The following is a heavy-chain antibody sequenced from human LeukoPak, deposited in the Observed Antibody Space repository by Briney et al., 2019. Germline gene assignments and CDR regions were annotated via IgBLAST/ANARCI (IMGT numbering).Heavy chain of an antibody. V-gene: IGHV1-69*16. J-gene: IGHJ6*02. CDR2: IIPILAAA. CDR1: GGTFMRHS. Sequence: SVKVSCKASGGTFMRHSISWVRQAPGQGLEWMGGIIPILAAADYPQKYQGRVTITTDESTSTVFMELSSLRSEDTAVYYCARDASGEYGSGSYWQNKEDYYYGMDVWGQGTTVTVSS. D-gene: IGHD3-10*01. CDR3: ARDASGEYGSGSYWQNKEDYYYGMDV.